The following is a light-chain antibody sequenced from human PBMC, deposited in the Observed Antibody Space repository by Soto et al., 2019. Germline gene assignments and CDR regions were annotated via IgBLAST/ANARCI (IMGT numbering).Light chain of an antibody. CDR3: NSYTVTSALV. CDR2: EVT. Sequence: QSALTQPASVSGSPGQSITISCSGTSTDIGNSNYVSWYQQHPGKTPKLIIYEVTKRPSGTSTRFSGSKSGFAAYLSISGLQPEDEADYYCNSYTVTSALVFGTGTKLTVL. CDR1: STDIGNSNY. J-gene: IGLJ1*01. V-gene: IGLV2-14*01.